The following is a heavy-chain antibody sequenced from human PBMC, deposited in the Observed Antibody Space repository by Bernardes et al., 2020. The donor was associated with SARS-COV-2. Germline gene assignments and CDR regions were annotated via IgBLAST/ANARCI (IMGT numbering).Heavy chain of an antibody. CDR1: GFTFDNHA. J-gene: IGHJ6*02. CDR2: ISGSGGKT. D-gene: IGHD2-2*02. Sequence: GGSLRLSCAASGFTFDNHAMSWVRQAPGKGLEWVSSISGSGGKTYHPDSVKGRFSVSRDNSKKILYLQMSSLRVEDTAVYYCAKERVGIPLYEMDVWGQGTTVTVS. V-gene: IGHV3-23*01. CDR3: AKERVGIPLYEMDV.